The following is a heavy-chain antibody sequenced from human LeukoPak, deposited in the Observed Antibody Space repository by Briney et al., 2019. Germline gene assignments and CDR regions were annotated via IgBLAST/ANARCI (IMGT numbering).Heavy chain of an antibody. CDR1: RFTFSTYA. CDR2: FSGSGGRT. D-gene: IGHD1-26*01. V-gene: IGHV3-23*01. J-gene: IGHJ4*02. Sequence: GGSLRLSCAASRFTFSTYAMSWVRQAPGKGLEWVSTFSGSGGRTYYADSVKGRFTISRDNSKNTLYLQMNSLRAEDTAVYYCAREIRVRGPNSGSYSFVDYWGQGTLVTVSS. CDR3: AREIRVRGPNSGSYSFVDY.